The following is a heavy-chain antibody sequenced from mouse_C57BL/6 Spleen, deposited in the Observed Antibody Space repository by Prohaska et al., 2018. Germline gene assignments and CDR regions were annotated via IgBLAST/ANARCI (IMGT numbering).Heavy chain of an antibody. Sequence: HGKSLEWIGYINPNNGGTSYNQKFKGKATLTVNKSSSTAYMELRSLTSEDSAVYYCARGLRGFDYWGQGTTLTVSS. V-gene: IGHV1-22*01. CDR3: ARGLRGFDY. CDR2: INPNNGGT. D-gene: IGHD2-2*01. J-gene: IGHJ2*01.